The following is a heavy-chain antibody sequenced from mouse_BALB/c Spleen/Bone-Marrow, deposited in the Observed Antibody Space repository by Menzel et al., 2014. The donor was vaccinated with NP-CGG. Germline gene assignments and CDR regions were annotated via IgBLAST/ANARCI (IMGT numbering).Heavy chain of an antibody. CDR3: TRPFAY. CDR2: IRLKSNNYAT. Sequence: EVMLVESGGGLVQPGGPMKLSCIASGFTFSNYWMNWVRQSPEKGLEWIAEIRLKSNNYATHYVESVKGRFTISRDDSKSSVYLQMNNLRTEDTGVYYCTRPFAYWGQGTLVTVSA. CDR1: GFTFSNYW. V-gene: IGHV6-6*02. J-gene: IGHJ3*01.